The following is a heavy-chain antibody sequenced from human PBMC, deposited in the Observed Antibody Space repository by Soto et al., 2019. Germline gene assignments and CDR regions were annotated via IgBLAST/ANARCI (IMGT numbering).Heavy chain of an antibody. Sequence: QVHLVQSGAEVKKPGSSVKVSCKASGGNFRSESINWVRQAPGQGLEWMGGSIPFFGTSDYAQKFQGRLTXXAGASTTTAYLALSSLRSQATAVYYCARGHEFGGSSEAYALWGQGTMVIVSS. V-gene: IGHV1-69*12. CDR3: ARGHEFGGSSEAYAL. CDR1: GGNFRSES. CDR2: SIPFFGTS. D-gene: IGHD2-15*01. J-gene: IGHJ3*01.